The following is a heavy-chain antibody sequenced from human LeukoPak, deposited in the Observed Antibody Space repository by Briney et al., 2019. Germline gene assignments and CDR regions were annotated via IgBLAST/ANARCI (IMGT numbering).Heavy chain of an antibody. CDR1: GGTFSSYS. Sequence: SVKVSCKASGGTFSSYSISWVRQAPGKGLEWMGGIILIFGTANYAQKFQGRVTITTDESTSTAYMELSSLRSEDTAVYYCARASNGSYDYFDYWGQGTLVTVSS. V-gene: IGHV1-69*05. CDR3: ARASNGSYDYFDY. D-gene: IGHD1-26*01. J-gene: IGHJ4*02. CDR2: IILIFGTA.